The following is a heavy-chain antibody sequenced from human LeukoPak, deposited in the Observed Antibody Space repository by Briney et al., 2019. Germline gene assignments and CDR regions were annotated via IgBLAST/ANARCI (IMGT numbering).Heavy chain of an antibody. CDR3: ARAPRGYSYGFRNWFDP. Sequence: PSETLSLTCAVYGGSFSGYYWSWIRQPPGKGLEWIGEINHSGSTNYNPSLKSRVTISVDTSKNQFSLKLSSATAADTAVYYCARAPRGYSYGFRNWFDPWGQGTLVTVSS. J-gene: IGHJ5*02. CDR2: INHSGST. V-gene: IGHV4-34*01. D-gene: IGHD5-18*01. CDR1: GGSFSGYY.